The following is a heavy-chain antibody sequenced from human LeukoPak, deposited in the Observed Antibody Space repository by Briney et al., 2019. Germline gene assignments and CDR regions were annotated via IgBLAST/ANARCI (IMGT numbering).Heavy chain of an antibody. D-gene: IGHD6-19*01. CDR1: GVTSNTYA. Sequence: GGSLRLSCAISGVTSNTYAMHWVRQAPGQGLEWVAAISFDGSNTYYADSVRGRFTIYRDNSKKMVYLQMGRLRPEDTAICFCARAALSSGWKAGINHWGQGSLVTVS. V-gene: IGHV3-30*03. CDR2: ISFDGSNT. J-gene: IGHJ5*02. CDR3: ARAALSSGWKAGINH.